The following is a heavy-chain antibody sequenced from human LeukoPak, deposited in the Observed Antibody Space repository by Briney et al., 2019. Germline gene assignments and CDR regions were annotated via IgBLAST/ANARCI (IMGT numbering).Heavy chain of an antibody. V-gene: IGHV3-9*01. J-gene: IGHJ3*02. Sequence: GGSLRLSCAASGFTFDDYAMHWVRQAPGKGLEWVSGISWNSGSIGYADSVKGRFTISRDNAKNSLYLQMNSLRAEDTAVYYCARPLRSGSDAFDIWGQGTMVTVSS. CDR3: ARPLRSGSDAFDI. CDR2: ISWNSGSI. CDR1: GFTFDDYA. D-gene: IGHD5-12*01.